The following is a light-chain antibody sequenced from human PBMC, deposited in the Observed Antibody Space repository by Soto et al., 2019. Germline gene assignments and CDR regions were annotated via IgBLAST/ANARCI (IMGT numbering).Light chain of an antibody. CDR3: SSYAGSNNWV. Sequence: QSALTQPPSASGSPGQSVTISCTGTSSDVGDYNYVSWYQQHPGKAPKFMIYEVSKRPSGVPDRFSGSKSGNTASLTVSGLQADDEADYYCSSYAGSNNWVFGGGTKVTVL. V-gene: IGLV2-8*01. CDR1: SSDVGDYNY. J-gene: IGLJ3*02. CDR2: EVS.